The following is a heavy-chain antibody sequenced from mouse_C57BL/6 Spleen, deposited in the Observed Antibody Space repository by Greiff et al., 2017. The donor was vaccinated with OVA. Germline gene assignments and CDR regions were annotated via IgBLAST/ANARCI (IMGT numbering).Heavy chain of an antibody. J-gene: IGHJ2*01. D-gene: IGHD2-4*01. V-gene: IGHV1-42*01. Sequence: VQLKESGPELVKPGASVKISCKASGYSFTGYYMNWVKQSPEKSLEWIGEINPSTGGTTYNQKFKAKATLTVDKSSSTAYMQLKSLTSEDSAVYYCARGGDYDDFDYWGQGTTLTVSS. CDR2: INPSTGGT. CDR3: ARGGDYDDFDY. CDR1: GYSFTGYY.